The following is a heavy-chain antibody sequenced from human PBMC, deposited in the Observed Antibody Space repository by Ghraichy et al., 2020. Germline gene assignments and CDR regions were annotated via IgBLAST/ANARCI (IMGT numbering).Heavy chain of an antibody. D-gene: IGHD6-13*01. CDR3: AKVEYSTPGNYFDY. J-gene: IGHJ4*02. CDR1: GFSFSSYV. Sequence: GGSLRLSCAGSGFSFSSYVMSWVRQAPGKGLEWVSGISGSGGSTYYADSVRGRFTISRDNSKNSLGLQMSSLRAEDTAVYFCAKVEYSTPGNYFDYWGQGTLVTGSS. CDR2: ISGSGGST. V-gene: IGHV3-23*01.